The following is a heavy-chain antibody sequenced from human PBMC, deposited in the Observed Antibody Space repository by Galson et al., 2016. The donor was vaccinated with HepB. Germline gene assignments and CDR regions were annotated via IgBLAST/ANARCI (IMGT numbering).Heavy chain of an antibody. J-gene: IGHJ4*02. Sequence: SETLSLTCTVSGGSISRNYWSWIRQPPGKGLEWIGYMYYSVTTNYNPSLKSRVTISADTSKNQFSLRLSSVTAADTAVYFCASLYFYDSSDYYSPMFDYWGQGTLVTVSS. D-gene: IGHD3-22*01. CDR3: ASLYFYDSSDYYSPMFDY. CDR2: MYYSVTT. V-gene: IGHV4-59*01. CDR1: GGSISRNY.